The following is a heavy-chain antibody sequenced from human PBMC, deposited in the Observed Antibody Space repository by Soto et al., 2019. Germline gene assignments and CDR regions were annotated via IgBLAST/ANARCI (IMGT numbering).Heavy chain of an antibody. CDR2: MNSDGSII. CDR3: ATAEVDY. CDR1: GYTFGNHW. Sequence: EVQLVESGGGLVQPGGSLRLSCAVAGYTFGNHWMHWVRQAPGKGLEWVSRMNSDGSIINYADSVKGRFTVSRDNAKNTRYLQMNSLRVEDTAVYYCATAEVDYWGPGTLVTVSS. V-gene: IGHV3-74*01. J-gene: IGHJ4*02.